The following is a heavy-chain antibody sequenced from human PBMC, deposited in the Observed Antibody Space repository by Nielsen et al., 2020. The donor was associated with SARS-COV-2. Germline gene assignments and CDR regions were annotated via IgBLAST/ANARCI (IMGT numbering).Heavy chain of an antibody. V-gene: IGHV3-23*01. D-gene: IGHD2/OR15-2a*01. J-gene: IGHJ5*02. CDR2: ITGGGGST. CDR3: AKGSENYYFLDL. CDR1: GFTFKSYT. Sequence: GESLKISCTASGFTFKSYTMSWVRQAPGKGLEWVSAITGGGGSTSYADSAKGRFTISRDNSQSTLYLQMNGLRAEDTAVYYCAKGSENYYFLDLWGQGTLVTVSS.